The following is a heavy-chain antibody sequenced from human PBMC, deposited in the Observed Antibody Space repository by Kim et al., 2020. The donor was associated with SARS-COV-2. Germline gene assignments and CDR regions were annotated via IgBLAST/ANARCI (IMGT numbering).Heavy chain of an antibody. CDR2: INHSGST. J-gene: IGHJ3*02. Sequence: SETLSLTCAVYGGSFSGYYWSWIRQPPGKGLEWIGEINHSGSTNYNPSLKSRVTISVDTSKNQFSLKLSSVTAADTAVYYCARGGRITIFGVVIISRIGDAFVIWGQGTMVTVSS. D-gene: IGHD3-3*01. CDR3: ARGGRITIFGVVIISRIGDAFVI. CDR1: GGSFSGYY. V-gene: IGHV4-34*01.